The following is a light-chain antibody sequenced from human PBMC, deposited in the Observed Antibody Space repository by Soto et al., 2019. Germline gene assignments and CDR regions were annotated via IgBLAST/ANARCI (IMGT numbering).Light chain of an antibody. CDR2: GAS. Sequence: EIVLTQSPVTLSLSPGERATLSCRASQSISSSFLAWYQQKPGQAPRLLIYGASSRATGIPDRFSGSGSGTDFTLTISRLEPEDFAVYHCQQYDTSPWTLGQGTEVEIK. J-gene: IGKJ1*01. CDR1: QSISSSF. CDR3: QQYDTSPWT. V-gene: IGKV3-20*01.